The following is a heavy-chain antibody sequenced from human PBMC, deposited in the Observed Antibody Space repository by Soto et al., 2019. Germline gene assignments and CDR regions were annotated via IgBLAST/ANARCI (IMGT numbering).Heavy chain of an antibody. D-gene: IGHD2-15*01. J-gene: IGHJ5*02. Sequence: QVQLVQSGAEVKKPGSSVKVSCKASGGTFSSYAISWVRQAPGQGLEWMGGIIPIFGTANYAQKFQGRVTITADESTSTAYMELSSLRSEDTAVYYCATDRRDIVVVVAATEWFDPWGQGTLVTVSS. CDR2: IIPIFGTA. V-gene: IGHV1-69*01. CDR1: GGTFSSYA. CDR3: ATDRRDIVVVVAATEWFDP.